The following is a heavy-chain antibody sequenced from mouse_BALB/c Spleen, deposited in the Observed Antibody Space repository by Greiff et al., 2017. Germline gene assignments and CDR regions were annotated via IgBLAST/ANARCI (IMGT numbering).Heavy chain of an antibody. CDR3: AIKYYGYDAPYAMDY. CDR2: ISTYYGNT. D-gene: IGHD2-2*01. CDR1: SYTFTDYA. V-gene: IGHV1-67*01. Sequence: LVESGPELVRPGVSVKISCKGSSYTFTDYAMHWVKQSHAKSLEWIGVISTYYGNTNYNQKFKGKATMTVDKSSSTAYMELARLTSEDSAVYYCAIKYYGYDAPYAMDYWGQGTSVTVSS. J-gene: IGHJ4*01.